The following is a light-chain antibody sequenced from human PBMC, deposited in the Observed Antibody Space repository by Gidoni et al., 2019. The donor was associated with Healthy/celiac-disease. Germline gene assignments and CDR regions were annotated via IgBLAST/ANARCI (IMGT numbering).Light chain of an antibody. J-gene: IGLJ1*01. CDR2: GNS. V-gene: IGLV1-40*01. CDR1: SSNIGAGYD. Sequence: QSVLTQPPSVSGAPGQRVTISCTGRSSNIGAGYDVHWYQQLPGTAPKLLIYGNSNRPSGVPDRFSGSKSGTSASLAITGLQAEDEADYYCQSYDSSLSVWVFGTGTKVTVL. CDR3: QSYDSSLSVWV.